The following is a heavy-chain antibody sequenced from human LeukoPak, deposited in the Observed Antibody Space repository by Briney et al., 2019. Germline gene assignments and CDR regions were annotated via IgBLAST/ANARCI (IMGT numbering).Heavy chain of an antibody. Sequence: GGSLRLSCAASGFTFSWYAMSWVRQAPGKGLEWVSAISGSAGSPHYADSVRGRFTISRDNSRDTLYLQMNSLRAEDTAVYYCAKDLQVSSAYHFDYWGQGTLVSVSS. J-gene: IGHJ4*02. D-gene: IGHD6-19*01. CDR3: AKDLQVSSAYHFDY. CDR2: ISGSAGSP. V-gene: IGHV3-23*01. CDR1: GFTFSWYA.